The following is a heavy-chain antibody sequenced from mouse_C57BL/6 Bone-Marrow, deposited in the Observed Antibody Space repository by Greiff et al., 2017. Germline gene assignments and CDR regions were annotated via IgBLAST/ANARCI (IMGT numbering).Heavy chain of an antibody. D-gene: IGHD2-4*01. CDR3: ARMGLRWAWFAY. J-gene: IGHJ3*01. V-gene: IGHV1-4*01. Sequence: QVQLQQSGAELARPGASVKMSCKASGYTFTSYTMHWVKQRPGQGLEWIGYINPSSGYTKYNQKFKDKATLTADKSSSTAYMQLSSLTSEDSAVYYCARMGLRWAWFAYWAKGLWSLSLQ. CDR2: INPSSGYT. CDR1: GYTFTSYT.